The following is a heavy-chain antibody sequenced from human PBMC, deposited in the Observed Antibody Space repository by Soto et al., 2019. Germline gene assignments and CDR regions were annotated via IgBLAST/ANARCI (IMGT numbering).Heavy chain of an antibody. J-gene: IGHJ6*02. CDR2: ISGSGGST. V-gene: IGHV3-23*01. D-gene: IGHD6-6*01. CDR3: ARDRFFVRYGMDV. CDR1: GFTFSSYA. Sequence: GGSLRLSCAASGFTFSSYAMSWVRQAPGKGLEWVSAISGSGGSTYYADSVKGRFTISRHNSKNTLYLQMNSLRAEDTAVYYCARDRFFVRYGMDVWGQGTTVTVSS.